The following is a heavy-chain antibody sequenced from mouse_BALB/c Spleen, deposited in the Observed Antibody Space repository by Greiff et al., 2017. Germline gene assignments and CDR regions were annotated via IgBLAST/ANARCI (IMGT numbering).Heavy chain of an antibody. V-gene: IGHV5-6*01. D-gene: IGHD1-1*02. Sequence: EVMLVESGGDLVKPGGSLKLSCAASGFTFSSYGMSWVRQTPDKRLEWVATISSGGSYTYYPDSVKGRFTISRDNAKNTLYLQMSSLKSEDTAMYYCARGSFYGGYAMDYWGQGTSVTVSS. CDR1: GFTFSSYG. J-gene: IGHJ4*01. CDR3: ARGSFYGGYAMDY. CDR2: ISSGGSYT.